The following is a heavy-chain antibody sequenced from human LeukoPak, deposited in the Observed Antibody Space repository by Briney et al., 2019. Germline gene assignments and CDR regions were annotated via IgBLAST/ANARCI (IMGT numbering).Heavy chain of an antibody. CDR2: ISHSGST. V-gene: IGHV4-34*01. CDR3: ARADYYDSSGYLFDY. Sequence: SETLSLTCAVYGGSFSGYYWSWIRQPPGKGLEWIGEISHSGSTNYNPSLKSRVTISVDTPKNQFSLKLSSVTAADTAVYYCARADYYDSSGYLFDYWGQGALVTVSS. CDR1: GGSFSGYY. J-gene: IGHJ4*02. D-gene: IGHD3-22*01.